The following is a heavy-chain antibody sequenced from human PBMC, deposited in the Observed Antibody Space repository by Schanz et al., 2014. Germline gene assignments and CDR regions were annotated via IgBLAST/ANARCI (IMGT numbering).Heavy chain of an antibody. Sequence: EVQLVESGGGLVKPGGSLRLSCEASEFTFSSYKMNWVRQAPGKGLEWVSSISSSGIYIHYADSVKGRFTISRDNTKNTLYLQRNRLEAEDTALCYCARQISDDRLTDTRNWGQGTLVTVAS. CDR1: EFTFSSYK. CDR3: ARQISDDRLTDTRN. V-gene: IGHV3-21*04. CDR2: ISSSGIYI. D-gene: IGHD3-9*01. J-gene: IGHJ4*02.